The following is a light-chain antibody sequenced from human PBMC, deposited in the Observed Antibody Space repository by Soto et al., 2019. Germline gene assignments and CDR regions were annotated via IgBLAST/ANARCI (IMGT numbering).Light chain of an antibody. CDR3: QQYYNWRT. V-gene: IGKV3-15*01. CDR1: QSVNRN. Sequence: EIVMTQSPATLSVSPGERATLSCRASQSVNRNIAWSQQKPGQAPRLLIYGASTRATGVPARFSGSGSGTEFTLIISSLQSEDFAVYYCQQYYNWRTFGQGTNVEIK. CDR2: GAS. J-gene: IGKJ1*01.